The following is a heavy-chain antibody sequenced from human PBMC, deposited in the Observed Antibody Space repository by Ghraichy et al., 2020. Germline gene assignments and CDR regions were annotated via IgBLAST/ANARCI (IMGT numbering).Heavy chain of an antibody. V-gene: IGHV3-53*01. CDR3: ARTLGSDGGYGLDV. Sequence: GGSLRLSCAASGFTVTNHYMSLVRQAPGKGLEWVSFTYSGGTSYYADSVKGRFTISRDISHNTLFLQMNRLRAEDTAVYYCARTLGSDGGYGLDVWGQGTTVTASS. J-gene: IGHJ6*02. CDR2: TYSGGTS. D-gene: IGHD4-23*01. CDR1: GFTVTNHY.